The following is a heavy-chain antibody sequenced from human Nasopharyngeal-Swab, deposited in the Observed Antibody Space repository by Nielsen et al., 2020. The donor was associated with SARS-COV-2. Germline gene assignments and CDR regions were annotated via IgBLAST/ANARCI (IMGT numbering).Heavy chain of an antibody. CDR2: MNPNSGNT. Sequence: ASVKVSCKASGYTFTSYDINWVRQATGQGREWMGWMNPNSGNTGYAQKFQGRVTMTRNTSISTAYMELSSLRSEDTAVYYCARSRVAKDYYYYYGMDVWGQGTTVTVSS. CDR1: GYTFTSYD. V-gene: IGHV1-8*01. J-gene: IGHJ6*02. CDR3: ARSRVAKDYYYYYGMDV.